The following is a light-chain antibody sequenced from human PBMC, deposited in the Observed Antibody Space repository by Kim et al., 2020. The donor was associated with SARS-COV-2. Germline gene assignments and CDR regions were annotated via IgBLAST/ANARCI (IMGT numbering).Light chain of an antibody. CDR3: QAWDSSTAV. CDR1: KLGDKY. Sequence: SYELTQPPSVSVSPGQTDSITCSGDKLGDKYACWYQQKQGQSPVLVIYQDSKRPSGIPERFSGSNSGNTATLTISGTQAMDEADYYCQAWDSSTAVFGGG. CDR2: QDS. V-gene: IGLV3-1*01. J-gene: IGLJ2*01.